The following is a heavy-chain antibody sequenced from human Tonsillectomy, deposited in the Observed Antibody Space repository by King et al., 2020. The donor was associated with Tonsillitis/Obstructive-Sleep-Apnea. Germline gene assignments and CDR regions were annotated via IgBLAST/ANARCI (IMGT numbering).Heavy chain of an antibody. CDR3: ARGGIGYDFAFDI. Sequence: QLVQSGAEVKEPGESLRISCKGSGYSFTSYWINWVSQMPGKGLEWMGRIDPSDSYTNYSPSFQGHVTFSVDNSSSTAHLQWSSLRASDNAMYYCARGGIGYDFAFDIWGQGTMVTVSS. CDR2: IDPSDSYT. D-gene: IGHD5-12*01. V-gene: IGHV5-10-1*01. CDR1: GYSFTSYW. J-gene: IGHJ3*02.